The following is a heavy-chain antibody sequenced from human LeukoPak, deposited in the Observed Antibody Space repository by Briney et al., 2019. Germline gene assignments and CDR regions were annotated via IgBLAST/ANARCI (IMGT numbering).Heavy chain of an antibody. J-gene: IGHJ4*02. D-gene: IGHD2-15*01. CDR1: GYTFTSYD. V-gene: IGHV1-8*03. Sequence: VASVKVSCKASGYTFTSYDINWVRQATGQGLEWMGWMNPNSGSTGYAQKFQGRVTITRNTSISTAYMELSRLRSEETAVYYCARVRGGCSGGSCYSDYWGQGTLVTVSS. CDR2: MNPNSGST. CDR3: ARVRGGCSGGSCYSDY.